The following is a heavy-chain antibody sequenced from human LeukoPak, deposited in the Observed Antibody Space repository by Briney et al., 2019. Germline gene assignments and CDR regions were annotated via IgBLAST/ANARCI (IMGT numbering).Heavy chain of an antibody. Sequence: SETLSLTCTVSGGSISSYYWSWIRQPPREGLEWIAHIYYIVSTNYNPSLKSRVTISVDTSKNQFSLKLSSVTAADTAVYYCERHLSSYYDSSGYSYFIGAFDIWGQGTMVTVSS. CDR3: ERHLSSYYDSSGYSYFIGAFDI. D-gene: IGHD3-22*01. V-gene: IGHV4-59*08. J-gene: IGHJ3*02. CDR1: GGSISSYY. CDR2: IYYIVST.